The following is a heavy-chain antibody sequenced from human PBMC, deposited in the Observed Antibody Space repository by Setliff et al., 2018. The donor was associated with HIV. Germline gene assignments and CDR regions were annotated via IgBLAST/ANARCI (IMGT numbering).Heavy chain of an antibody. CDR2: INHSGDT. CDR3: ARRAGSDYFTRFDY. J-gene: IGHJ4*02. CDR1: GGSFSGYY. D-gene: IGHD3-10*01. Sequence: SETLSLTCAVYGGSFSGYYWSWIRQPPGKGLEWIGDINHSGDTDYRTSLKSRVNMSVDTSKNQFSLKLISVTAADTAVYYCARRAGSDYFTRFDYWGQGTLVTVSS. V-gene: IGHV4-34*01.